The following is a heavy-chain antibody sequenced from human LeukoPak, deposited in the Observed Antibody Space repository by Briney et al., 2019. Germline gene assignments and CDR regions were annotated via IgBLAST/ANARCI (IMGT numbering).Heavy chain of an antibody. CDR1: GFTFSDYY. V-gene: IGHV3-11*01. J-gene: IGHJ4*02. CDR2: ITGSGSTK. Sequence: GGSLRLSCAASGFTFSDYYVSWIRQAPGKGLEWVSYITGSGSTKYYADSVKGRFTISRDNAKNSLYLQMNSLRAEDTAVYYCARDPTGTYYFDYWGQGTLVTVSS. D-gene: IGHD1-1*01. CDR3: ARDPTGTYYFDY.